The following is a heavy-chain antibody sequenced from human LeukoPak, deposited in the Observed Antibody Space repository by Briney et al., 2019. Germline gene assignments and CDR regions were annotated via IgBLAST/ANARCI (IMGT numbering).Heavy chain of an antibody. J-gene: IGHJ4*02. CDR2: ISAYNGNT. CDR3: ARGSRSSAYYDFWSGYYTGNFDY. CDR1: GYTFTSYG. V-gene: IGHV1-18*01. Sequence: ASVKVSCKASGYTFTSYGISWVRQAPGQGLEWMGWISAYNGNTNYAQKLQGRVTITRNTSISTAYMELSSLRSEDTAVYYCARGSRSSAYYDFWSGYYTGNFDYWGQGTLVTVSS. D-gene: IGHD3-3*01.